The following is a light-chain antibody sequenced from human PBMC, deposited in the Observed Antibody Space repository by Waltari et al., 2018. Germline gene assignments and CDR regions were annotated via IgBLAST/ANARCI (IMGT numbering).Light chain of an antibody. J-gene: IGKJ1*01. V-gene: IGKV2-30*02. CDR1: QSLVHTDGTTY. Sequence: DVVLTQSPLSLPVTLGQPASISCRSSQSLVHTDGTTYLNWFHQRPGQSPRRLIYKVSNRDSGVPDRCSGSGSGTDFTLKISRVEAEDVGFYYCMQHTHWPPWTFGQGTKVEIK. CDR3: MQHTHWPPWT. CDR2: KVS.